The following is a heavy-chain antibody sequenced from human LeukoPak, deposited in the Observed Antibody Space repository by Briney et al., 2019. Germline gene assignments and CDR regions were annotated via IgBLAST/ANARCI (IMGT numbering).Heavy chain of an antibody. V-gene: IGHV3-23*01. Sequence: GGSLRLSCAASGFTFGSYGMSWVRQAPGKGLEWVSFITPNADRTSYADSVEGRFTIYRDNPRNTLYMQMNSLRDEDTALCYCAIMHGYYDGSGYWVQWGQGTLVTVST. CDR1: GFTFGSYG. CDR2: ITPNADRT. J-gene: IGHJ1*01. D-gene: IGHD3-22*01. CDR3: AIMHGYYDGSGYWVQ.